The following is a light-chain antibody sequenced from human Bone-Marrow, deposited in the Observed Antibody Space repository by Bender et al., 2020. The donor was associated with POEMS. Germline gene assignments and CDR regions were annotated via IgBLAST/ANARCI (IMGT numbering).Light chain of an antibody. Sequence: SYELTQPPSVSVSPGQTARITCSADTLANQYAYWYQQKPGQAPVLMIYKDTERSSGIPERFSGFTSGTTVTLTITGVQAEDEGDYYCCSYAGSVWVFGGGTKVTVL. CDR1: TLANQY. CDR2: KDT. V-gene: IGLV3-25*02. J-gene: IGLJ3*02. CDR3: CSYAGSVWV.